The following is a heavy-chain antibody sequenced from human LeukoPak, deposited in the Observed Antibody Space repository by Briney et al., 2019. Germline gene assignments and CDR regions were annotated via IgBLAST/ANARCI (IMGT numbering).Heavy chain of an antibody. CDR2: ISYDGSNK. V-gene: IGHV3-30-3*01. Sequence: TGGSLRLSCAASGFTFSSYAMHWVRQAPGKGLEWVAVISYDGSNKYYADSVKGRFTISRDNSKNTLYLQMNSLRAEDTAVYYCARESLSDYYGSGSFSSWSQGTLVTVSS. J-gene: IGHJ5*02. CDR3: ARESLSDYYGSGSFSS. CDR1: GFTFSSYA. D-gene: IGHD3-10*01.